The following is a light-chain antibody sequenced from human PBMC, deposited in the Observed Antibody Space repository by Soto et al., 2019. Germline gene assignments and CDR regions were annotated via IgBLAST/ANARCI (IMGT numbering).Light chain of an antibody. J-gene: IGKJ1*01. V-gene: IGKV1-5*01. CDR2: DAS. CDR1: ESITNR. Sequence: DIQMTQSPSTLSASVGDRVIITCRTSESITNRLAWFQQKPGRAPKVLIFDASSLESGVPSRVSGSGSGTEFSLTINSLQPGDFATYYCQHYGNVWTFGQGTRVEI. CDR3: QHYGNVWT.